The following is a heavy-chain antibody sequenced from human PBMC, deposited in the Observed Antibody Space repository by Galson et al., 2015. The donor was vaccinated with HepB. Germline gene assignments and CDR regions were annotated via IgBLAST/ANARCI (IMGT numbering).Heavy chain of an antibody. CDR3: ARPTFGGVIVKGDAFDI. CDR1: GFTFSSYG. CDR2: IWYDGSNK. V-gene: IGHV3-33*01. D-gene: IGHD3-16*02. J-gene: IGHJ3*02. Sequence: SLRLSCAASGFTFSSYGMHWVRQAPGKGLEWVAVIWYDGSNKYYADSVKGRFTISRDNSKNTLYLQMNSLRAEDTAVYYCARPTFGGVIVKGDAFDIWGQGTMVTVSS.